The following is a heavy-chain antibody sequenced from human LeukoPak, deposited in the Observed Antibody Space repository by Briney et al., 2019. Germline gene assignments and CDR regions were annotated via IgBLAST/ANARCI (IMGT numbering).Heavy chain of an antibody. Sequence: GGSLRLSCATSQFKFNNYGMTWVRQAPGKGLEWVSSITGSGGSTYYAASVKGRFAISRDNSKNTLYLQMNSLRAEDTAVYYCAKNRRTGISAAGTFDYWGQGTLVTVSS. J-gene: IGHJ4*02. CDR2: ITGSGGST. CDR3: AKNRRTGISAAGTFDY. CDR1: QFKFNNYG. D-gene: IGHD6-13*01. V-gene: IGHV3-23*01.